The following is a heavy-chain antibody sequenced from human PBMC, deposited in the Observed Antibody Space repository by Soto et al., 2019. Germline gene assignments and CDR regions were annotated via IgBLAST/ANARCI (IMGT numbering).Heavy chain of an antibody. Sequence: PGGSLRLSCAASGFTFSSYWMSWVRQAPGKGLEWVANIKQDGSEKYYVDSVKGRFTVSRDNAKNSLYLQMNSLRAEDTAVYYCARDPSPTGTTHYYGMAVWGQGTTVTVSS. J-gene: IGHJ6*02. CDR3: ARDPSPTGTTHYYGMAV. V-gene: IGHV3-7*05. CDR2: IKQDGSEK. CDR1: GFTFSSYW. D-gene: IGHD1-1*01.